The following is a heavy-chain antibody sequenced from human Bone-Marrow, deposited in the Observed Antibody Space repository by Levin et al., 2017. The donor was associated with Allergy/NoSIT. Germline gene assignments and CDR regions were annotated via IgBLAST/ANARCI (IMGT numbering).Heavy chain of an antibody. V-gene: IGHV3-23*01. CDR2: ISGSGGST. J-gene: IGHJ6*02. CDR1: GFTFSSSA. Sequence: LSLTCAASGFTFSSSAMSWVRQAPGKGLEWVSGISGSGGSTYYADSVKGRFTISRDNSKNTLYLQMNSLRAEDTAVYYCAKMKLDIVVVPAAVATPYYYYGMDVWGQGTTVTVSS. CDR3: AKMKLDIVVVPAAVATPYYYYGMDV. D-gene: IGHD2-2*01.